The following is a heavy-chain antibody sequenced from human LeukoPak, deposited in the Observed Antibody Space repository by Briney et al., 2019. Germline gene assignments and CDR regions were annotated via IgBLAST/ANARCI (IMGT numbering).Heavy chain of an antibody. J-gene: IGHJ5*02. CDR1: GVTMSGHH. V-gene: IGHV4-59*11. Sequence: SETLSLTCSVSGVTMSGHHWNWLRQSPGKGLEGFGYIYYSGTTYYNPSLESRVVIGVDTTNNHFSLKLSSVTAADTAVYYCASLFNWNYDHWFDPWGQGALVTVCS. CDR2: IYYSGTT. D-gene: IGHD1-7*01. CDR3: ASLFNWNYDHWFDP.